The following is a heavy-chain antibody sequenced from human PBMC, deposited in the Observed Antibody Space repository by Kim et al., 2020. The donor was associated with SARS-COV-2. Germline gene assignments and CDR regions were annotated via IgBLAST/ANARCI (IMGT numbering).Heavy chain of an antibody. J-gene: IGHJ4*02. CDR3: ARAFRGVYAIPVDY. Sequence: AQKFQGRVTMTRDTSTSTGYMELSSLRSEDTAVYYCARAFRGVYAIPVDYWGQGTLVTVSS. D-gene: IGHD2-8*01. V-gene: IGHV1-46*01.